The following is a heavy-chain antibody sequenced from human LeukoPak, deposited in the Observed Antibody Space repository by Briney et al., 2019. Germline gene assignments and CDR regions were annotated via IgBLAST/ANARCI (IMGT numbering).Heavy chain of an antibody. Sequence: SQTLSLTCAVSGGSISSGGYSWSWIRQPPGKGLEWIGYIYHSGSTYYNPSLKSRVTISVDRSKNQFSLKLSSVTAADTAVYYCARGGSWPEYFQHWGQGTQVTVSS. CDR2: IYHSGST. V-gene: IGHV4-30-2*01. D-gene: IGHD6-13*01. CDR3: ARGGSWPEYFQH. J-gene: IGHJ1*01. CDR1: GGSISSGGYS.